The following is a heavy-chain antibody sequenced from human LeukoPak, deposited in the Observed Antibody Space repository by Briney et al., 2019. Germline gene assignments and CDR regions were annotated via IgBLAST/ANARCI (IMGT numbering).Heavy chain of an antibody. V-gene: IGHV4-31*03. Sequence: SQTLSLTCTVSGGSISTDGYYWSWIRQHPGKGLEWIGYIYYSGSTYYNPSLKSRVTISVDTSKNQFSLKLSSVTVADTAVYYCARAKSWELILDYWGQGTLVTVSS. J-gene: IGHJ4*02. CDR2: IYYSGST. CDR1: GGSISTDGYY. D-gene: IGHD1-26*01. CDR3: ARAKSWELILDY.